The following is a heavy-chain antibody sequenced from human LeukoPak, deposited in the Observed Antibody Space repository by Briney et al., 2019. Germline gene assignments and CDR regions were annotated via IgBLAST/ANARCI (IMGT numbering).Heavy chain of an antibody. D-gene: IGHD1-26*01. V-gene: IGHV4-34*01. CDR1: GGSFRGYY. J-gene: IGHJ4*02. CDR2: INHSGST. CDR3: ARVAIVGATRFDY. Sequence: PSETLSLTCAVSGGSFRGYYWSGIRQRPRKGREWIGEINHSGSTNYNPSLKSRVTISVDTSKNQFSLKLSSVTAADTAVYYCARVAIVGATRFDYWGQGTLVTVSS.